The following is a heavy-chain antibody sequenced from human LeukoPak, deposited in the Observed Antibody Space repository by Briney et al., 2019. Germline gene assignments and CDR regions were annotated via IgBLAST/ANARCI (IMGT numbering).Heavy chain of an antibody. D-gene: IGHD4-17*01. Sequence: GGCLRLSCAASGFTFSGYTMNWVRQAPGKGLEWVSSISSSGSYKYYADSVKGRFTISRDNAQNSLYLQMNSLRAEDSSVYYCARPTTVTTISADAFDIWGQGTMVTVSS. V-gene: IGHV3-21*01. CDR1: GFTFSGYT. CDR3: ARPTTVTTISADAFDI. J-gene: IGHJ3*02. CDR2: ISSSGSYK.